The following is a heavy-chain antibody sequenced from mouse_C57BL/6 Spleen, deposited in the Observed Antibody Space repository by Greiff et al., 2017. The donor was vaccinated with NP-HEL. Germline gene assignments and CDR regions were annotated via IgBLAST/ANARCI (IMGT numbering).Heavy chain of an antibody. Sequence: QVQLQQPGAELVMPGASVKLSCKASGYTFTSYWMHWVKQRPGQGLEWIGEIDPSDSYTNYNQKFNGKSTLTVDKSSSTAYMQLSSLTSEDSAVYYCARSLHYGKGYFDVWGTGTTVTVSS. CDR2: IDPSDSYT. CDR1: GYTFTSYW. V-gene: IGHV1-69*01. CDR3: ARSLHYGKGYFDV. D-gene: IGHD1-1*01. J-gene: IGHJ1*03.